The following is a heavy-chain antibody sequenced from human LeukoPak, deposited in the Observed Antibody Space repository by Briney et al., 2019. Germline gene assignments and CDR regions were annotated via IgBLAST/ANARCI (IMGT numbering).Heavy chain of an antibody. J-gene: IGHJ4*02. V-gene: IGHV3-53*04. CDR1: GFTVSSNY. CDR2: IYSGGST. Sequence: GGSLRLSCAASGFTVSSNYMSWVRQAPGKGLEWVSVIYSGGSTYYADSVKGRFTISRHNSKNTLYLQMNSLRAEDTAVYYCARVYWGYSYYFGYWGQGTLVTVSS. CDR3: ARVYWGYSYYFGY. D-gene: IGHD5-18*01.